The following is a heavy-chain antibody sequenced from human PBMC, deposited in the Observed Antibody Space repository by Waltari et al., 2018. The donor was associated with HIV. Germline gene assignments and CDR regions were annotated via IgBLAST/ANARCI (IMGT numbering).Heavy chain of an antibody. D-gene: IGHD2-21*01. Sequence: QVQLVESGGGVVQPGRSLRLSCAASGFTFSSYAMHWVRQAPGKGLEWVAVISYDGSNKYYADSVKGRFTISRDNSKNTLYLQMNSLRAEDTAVYYCARDCSWGQGTLVTVSS. CDR3: ARDCS. J-gene: IGHJ5*02. CDR1: GFTFSSYA. V-gene: IGHV3-30*04. CDR2: ISYDGSNK.